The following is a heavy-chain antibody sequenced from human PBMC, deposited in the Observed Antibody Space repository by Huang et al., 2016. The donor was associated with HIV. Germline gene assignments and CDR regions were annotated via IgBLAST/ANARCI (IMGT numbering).Heavy chain of an antibody. CDR2: IYPGDSDT. Sequence: MPGKGLEWMGIIYPGDSDTRYSPSFQGQVTISADKSISPAYLQWSSLKASDTAMYYCARLSTTWYFDYWGQGTLVTVSS. D-gene: IGHD1-1*01. CDR3: ARLSTTWYFDY. V-gene: IGHV5-51*01. J-gene: IGHJ4*02.